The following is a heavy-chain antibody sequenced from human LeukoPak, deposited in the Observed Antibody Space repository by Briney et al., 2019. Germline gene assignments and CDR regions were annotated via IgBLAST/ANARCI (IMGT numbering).Heavy chain of an antibody. V-gene: IGHV3-7*01. CDR3: AREATVVRGNTSDL. J-gene: IGHJ5*02. CDR2: IKEDGSAK. Sequence: PGRCLRLACAASGFTFSNVAMSWVRHAPGEGLGRGTNIKEDGSAKFYLGSVKGRFTISRDKAKNSLYLQMNSLRAEDTAVYYCAREATVVRGNTSDLWGQGTLVTVSS. CDR1: GFTFSNVA. D-gene: IGHD3-10*01.